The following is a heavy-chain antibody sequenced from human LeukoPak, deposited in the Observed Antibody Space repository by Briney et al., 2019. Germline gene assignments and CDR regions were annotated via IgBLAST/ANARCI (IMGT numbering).Heavy chain of an antibody. V-gene: IGHV1-69*05. CDR1: GGTFSSYA. CDR3: ASSQGEYCSSTSCSHPRSYYHYYMDV. CDR2: IIPIFGTA. D-gene: IGHD2-2*01. J-gene: IGHJ6*03. Sequence: GASVKVSCKASGGTFSSYAISWVRQAPGQGLEWMGGIIPIFGTANYAQKFQGRVTITTDESTSTAYMELSSLRSEDTAVYYCASSQGEYCSSTSCSHPRSYYHYYMDVWGKGTTVTVSS.